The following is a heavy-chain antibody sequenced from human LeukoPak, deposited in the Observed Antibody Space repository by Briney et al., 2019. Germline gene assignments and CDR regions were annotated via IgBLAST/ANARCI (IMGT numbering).Heavy chain of an antibody. CDR3: ARDSGIRYCSGGSCYGDNWFDP. Sequence: ASVKVSCKASGYTFTSYGISWVRQAPGQGLEWMGWISAYNGNTNYAQKLQGRVTMTTDTSTSTAYMELRGLRSDDTAVYYCARDSGIRYCSGGSCYGDNWFDPWGQGTLVTVSS. V-gene: IGHV1-18*01. CDR1: GYTFTSYG. CDR2: ISAYNGNT. J-gene: IGHJ5*02. D-gene: IGHD2-15*01.